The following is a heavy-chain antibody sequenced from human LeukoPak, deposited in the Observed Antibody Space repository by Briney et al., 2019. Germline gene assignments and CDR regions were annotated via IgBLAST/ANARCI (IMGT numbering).Heavy chain of an antibody. Sequence: GGSLRLSCAASGFTFSSYAMHWVRQAPGKGLEWVAVISFDGTNKYYADSVNGRFTISRDNSKNTLYLQMNSLRAEDTAVYFCASLGYCSSASCDLDGLHYWGQGTLVTVSS. CDR2: ISFDGTNK. J-gene: IGHJ4*02. CDR3: ASLGYCSSASCDLDGLHY. D-gene: IGHD2-2*01. CDR1: GFTFSSYA. V-gene: IGHV3-30-3*01.